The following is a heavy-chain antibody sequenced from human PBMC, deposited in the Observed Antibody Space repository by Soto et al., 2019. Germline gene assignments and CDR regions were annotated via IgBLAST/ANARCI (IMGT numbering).Heavy chain of an antibody. Sequence: ASVKVSCKASGYTFTSYGISWVRQAPGQGLEWMGWISVYNANTNYVESLQDRVTMTTDTSTSTVYMELRSLRSDDTAVYYCARDLRYGDPVYYFDYWGQGALVTVSS. D-gene: IGHD4-17*01. CDR1: GYTFTSYG. CDR2: ISVYNANT. CDR3: ARDLRYGDPVYYFDY. V-gene: IGHV1-18*01. J-gene: IGHJ4*01.